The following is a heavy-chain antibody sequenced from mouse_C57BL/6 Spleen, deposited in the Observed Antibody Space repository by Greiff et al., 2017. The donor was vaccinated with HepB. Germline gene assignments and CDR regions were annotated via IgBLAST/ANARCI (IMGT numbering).Heavy chain of an antibody. CDR1: GYAFSSSW. CDR3: ARVLVTHFDY. CDR2: IYPGDGDT. V-gene: IGHV1-82*01. J-gene: IGHJ2*01. Sequence: QVQLQQSGPELVKPGASVKISCKASGYAFSSSWMNWVKQRPGKGLEWIGRIYPGDGDTNYNGKFKGKATLTADKSSSTAYMQLSSLTSEDSAVYFCARVLVTHFDYWGQGTTLTVSS. D-gene: IGHD2-2*01.